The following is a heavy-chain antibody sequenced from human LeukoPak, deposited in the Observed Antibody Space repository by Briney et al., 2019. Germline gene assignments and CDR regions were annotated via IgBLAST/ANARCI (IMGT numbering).Heavy chain of an antibody. CDR2: INDRGHT. D-gene: IGHD4-23*01. Sequence: SETLSLTCAVHGGSFSGYHWNWIRQSPEKGLEGSGEINDRGHTNYNPYLKSRVTISVDTSKKQFSLRLSSVTAADTAVYYCARDPTTVVTLPYYFDFWGQGTLVAVSS. CDR1: GGSFSGYH. V-gene: IGHV4-34*01. CDR3: ARDPTTVVTLPYYFDF. J-gene: IGHJ4*02.